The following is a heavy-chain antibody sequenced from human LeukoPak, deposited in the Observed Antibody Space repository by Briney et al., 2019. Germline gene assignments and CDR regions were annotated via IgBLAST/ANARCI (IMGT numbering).Heavy chain of an antibody. Sequence: SETLSLTCSISDDSINNDLYFWAWIRQPPGKDLEWIASINYSGRTYYNPSLNSRLIISVDTAKRQFSLKLTSVTAADTALYFCARDIDDVGALFDFWGQGTLVTVSS. D-gene: IGHD1-26*01. J-gene: IGHJ4*02. CDR3: ARDIDDVGALFDF. CDR1: DDSINNDLYF. V-gene: IGHV4-39*07. CDR2: INYSGRT.